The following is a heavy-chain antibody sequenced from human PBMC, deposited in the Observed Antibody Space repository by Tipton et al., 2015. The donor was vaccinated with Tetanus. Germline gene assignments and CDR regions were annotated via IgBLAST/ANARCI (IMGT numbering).Heavy chain of an antibody. CDR3: ARGPSIAVAGGFDFDY. J-gene: IGHJ4*02. CDR1: GGSISSGGYY. V-gene: IGHV4-31*03. D-gene: IGHD6-19*01. Sequence: TLSLTCTVSGGSISSGGYYWSWIRQHPGKGLEWIGYIYYSGSTYYNPSLKSRVTISVDTSKNQFSLKLSSVTAADTAVYYCARGPSIAVAGGFDFDYWGQGTLVTVSS. CDR2: IYYSGST.